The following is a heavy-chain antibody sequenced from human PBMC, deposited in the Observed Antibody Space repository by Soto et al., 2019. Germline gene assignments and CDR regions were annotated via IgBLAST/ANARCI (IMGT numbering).Heavy chain of an antibody. CDR3: SKDLEENILVVPAAKDSYYYYYIVV. V-gene: IGHV3-9*01. Sequence: EVQLVESGGGLVQPDRSLRLSCAASGFTFDDYAMHWVRQAPGKGLEWVSGISWNSGSIGYADSVKGRFTISRDNAKNCLYLQIICLRADDTAFYYCSKDLEENILVVPAAKDSYYYYYIVVWGKETTVTVS. D-gene: IGHD2-2*01. CDR1: GFTFDDYA. J-gene: IGHJ6*03. CDR2: ISWNSGSI.